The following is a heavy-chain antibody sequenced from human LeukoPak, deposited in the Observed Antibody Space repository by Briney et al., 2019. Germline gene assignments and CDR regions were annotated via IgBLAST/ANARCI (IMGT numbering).Heavy chain of an antibody. CDR2: IYPSDSDT. V-gene: IGHV5-51*01. CDR3: ARAGGSSSRFFDY. Sequence: GESLKISCKGSGYSFTSYHWIAWVRQMPGEGLELMGVIYPSDSDTRYSPSFQGQVTISADQSITTAYLQWSSLEASDTAIYFCARAGGSSSRFFDYWGQGSLVTVSS. D-gene: IGHD6-6*01. CDR1: GYSFTSYHW. J-gene: IGHJ4*02.